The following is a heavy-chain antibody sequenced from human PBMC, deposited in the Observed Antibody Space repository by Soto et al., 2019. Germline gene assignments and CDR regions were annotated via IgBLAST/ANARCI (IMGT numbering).Heavy chain of an antibody. CDR1: GGSISSYY. CDR2: IYYSGST. V-gene: IGHV4-59*08. J-gene: IGHJ4*02. CDR3: ARQVRQQLVTSYYFDY. Sequence: QVQLQESGPGLVKPSETLSLTCTVSGGSISSYYWSWIRQPPGKGLEWIGYIYYSGSTNYNPSLKSRVTISVDTSKNQFSLKLSSVTAADTAVYYCARQVRQQLVTSYYFDYWGQGTLVTVSS. D-gene: IGHD6-13*01.